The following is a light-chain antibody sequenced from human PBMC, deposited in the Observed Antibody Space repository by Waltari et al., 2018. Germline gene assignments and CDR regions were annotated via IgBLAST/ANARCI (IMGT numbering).Light chain of an antibody. J-gene: IGLJ3*02. CDR3: AAWDNSLNTGV. Sequence: QSVLTQPPSVSAAPGQKVTISCSGSDSNIGSNYVSWYQQVPGTAPKLPIYQNKKRRDVTPDRFSGSKSGTSATLDITTLQTGDEADYYCAAWDNSLNTGVFGGRTKLTVL. CDR2: QNK. V-gene: IGLV1-51*01. CDR1: DSNIGSNY.